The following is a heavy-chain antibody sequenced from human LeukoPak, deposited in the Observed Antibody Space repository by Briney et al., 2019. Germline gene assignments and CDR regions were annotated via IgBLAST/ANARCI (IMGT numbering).Heavy chain of an antibody. CDR1: GGSISSHC. CDR3: ARAGTTGTTTDL. J-gene: IGHJ2*01. D-gene: IGHD1-1*01. CDR2: IYYSGRT. Sequence: SETLSLTCTVSGGSISSHCWSWIRQPPGKGLEWIGYIYYSGRTNYNPSLKSRVLISVDTSKNQFSLKLSSVTAADTAVYYCARAGTTGTTTDLWGRGTLVTVSS. V-gene: IGHV4-59*11.